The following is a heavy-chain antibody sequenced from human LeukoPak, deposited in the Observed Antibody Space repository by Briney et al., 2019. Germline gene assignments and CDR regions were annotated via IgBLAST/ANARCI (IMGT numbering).Heavy chain of an antibody. CDR2: ISYDGSDK. J-gene: IGHJ4*02. CDR1: RFTFSSYG. V-gene: IGHV3-30-3*01. Sequence: GRSLRLSCAASRFTFSSYGMHWVRQAPGKGLEWVALISYDGSDKDYADSVKGRFTISRDSSKSTLYLQMNSLRAEDTAVYYCARDQGPLYYDSSGYYLSAFDYWGQGTLVTVSS. CDR3: ARDQGPLYYDSSGYYLSAFDY. D-gene: IGHD3-22*01.